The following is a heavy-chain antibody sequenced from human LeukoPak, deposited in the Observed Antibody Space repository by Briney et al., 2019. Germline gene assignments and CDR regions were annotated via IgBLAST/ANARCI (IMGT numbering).Heavy chain of an antibody. D-gene: IGHD6-19*01. CDR1: GFTFSSYW. J-gene: IGHJ6*02. CDR3: AREWGSGWYRLSYYGMDV. Sequence: GGSLRLSCAASGFTFSSYWMHWVRQAPGKGLVWVSRINSDGSSTSYADSVKGRFTISRDNSKNTLYLQMNSLRAEDTAVYYCAREWGSGWYRLSYYGMDVWGQGTTVTVSS. CDR2: INSDGSST. V-gene: IGHV3-74*01.